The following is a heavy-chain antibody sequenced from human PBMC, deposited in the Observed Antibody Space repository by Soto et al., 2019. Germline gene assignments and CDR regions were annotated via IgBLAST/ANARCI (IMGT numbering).Heavy chain of an antibody. Sequence: PSETLSLTCTVSGGSISSYYWSWIRQPPGKGLEWIGYIYYSGSTNYNPSLKSRVTISVDTSKNQLSLKLSSVTAADTAVYYCAGRYYDSSGYRHWGQGTLVTVSS. CDR3: AGRYYDSSGYRH. CDR2: IYYSGST. V-gene: IGHV4-59*01. CDR1: GGSISSYY. J-gene: IGHJ4*02. D-gene: IGHD3-22*01.